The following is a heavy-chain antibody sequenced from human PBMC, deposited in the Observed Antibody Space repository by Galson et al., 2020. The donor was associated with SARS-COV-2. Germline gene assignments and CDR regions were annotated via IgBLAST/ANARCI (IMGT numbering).Heavy chain of an antibody. CDR1: GGSFATYA. V-gene: IGHV1-69*06. D-gene: IGHD2-15*01. CDR3: AMGVVVAATFDY. Sequence: ASVKVSCKASGGSFATYAINWVRQAPGQGLEWMGRIVPLFGTANYAQNFQGRVTITAAKSTTTAYMELISLRSDDTAVYYCAMGVVVAATFDYWGQGTLVTVSS. CDR2: IVPLFGTA. J-gene: IGHJ4*02.